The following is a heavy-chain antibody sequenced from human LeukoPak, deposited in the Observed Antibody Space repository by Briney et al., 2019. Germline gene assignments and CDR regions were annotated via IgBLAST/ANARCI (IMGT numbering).Heavy chain of an antibody. CDR1: GGSFSGYY. J-gene: IGHJ6*03. Sequence: SETLSLTCAVYGGSFSGYYWSWIRQPPGKGLEWIGSIYYSGSTYYNPSLKSRVTISVDTSKNQFSLKLSSVTAADTAVYYCARARWGIAAAGELYYYYYMDVWGKGTTVTVSS. D-gene: IGHD6-13*01. V-gene: IGHV4-34*01. CDR3: ARARWGIAAAGELYYYYYMDV. CDR2: IYYSGST.